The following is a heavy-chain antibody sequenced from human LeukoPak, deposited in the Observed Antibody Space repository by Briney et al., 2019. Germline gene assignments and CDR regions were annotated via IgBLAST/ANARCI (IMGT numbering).Heavy chain of an antibody. J-gene: IGHJ4*02. CDR3: AKFQWELLTFDY. V-gene: IGHV3-23*01. CDR2: ISGSGGST. D-gene: IGHD1-26*01. CDR1: GFTFSSYA. Sequence: PGGSLRLSCAASGFTFSSYAMSWVRQAPGKGLEWVSAISGSGGSTYYADSVKGRFTISRDNSKNTLYLQMNSLRAEDTAAYYCAKFQWELLTFDYWGQGTLVTVSS.